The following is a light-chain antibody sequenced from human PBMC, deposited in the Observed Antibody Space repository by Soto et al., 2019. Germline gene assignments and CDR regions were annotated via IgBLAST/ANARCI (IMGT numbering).Light chain of an antibody. J-gene: IGKJ2*01. CDR3: QQYGSSGYT. V-gene: IGKV3-20*01. CDR2: GAS. CDR1: QSVSSSY. Sequence: EIVLTQSPGTLSLSPGERATLSCRASQSVSSSYLAWYQQKPGQAPRLLIYGASSWATGIPDRFSGSGSGTDFTLTISRLEPEDFAVYYCQQYGSSGYTFGQGTKLEIK.